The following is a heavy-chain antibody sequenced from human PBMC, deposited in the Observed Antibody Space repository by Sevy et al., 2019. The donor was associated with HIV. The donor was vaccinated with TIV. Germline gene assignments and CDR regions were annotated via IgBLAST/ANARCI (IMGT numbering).Heavy chain of an antibody. J-gene: IGHJ4*02. CDR3: SRSYRGVKAYYFDY. D-gene: IGHD3-10*01. V-gene: IGHV3-53*01. CDR1: GLRVTANY. CDR2: TYSGGAT. Sequence: GGYLRLSCAASGLRVTANYLSWVRQAPGKGLERVSITYSGGATDYSDSVKGRFTISRDNSKNTLYLQMNSLRAEDTAVYFCSRSYRGVKAYYFDYWGQGALVTVSS.